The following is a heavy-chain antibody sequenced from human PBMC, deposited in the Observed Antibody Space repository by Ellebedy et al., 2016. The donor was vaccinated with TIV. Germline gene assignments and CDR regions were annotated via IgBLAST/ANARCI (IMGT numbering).Heavy chain of an antibody. Sequence: PGGSLRLSCAASGFTFSSYSMNWVRQAPGKGLEWVSSISSSSSYIYYADSVKGRFTISRDNAKNSLYLQMNSLRAEDTAVYYCAGVPSSGWYSYYYGMDVWGQGTTVTVSS. CDR1: GFTFSSYS. CDR3: AGVPSSGWYSYYYGMDV. CDR2: ISSSSSYI. J-gene: IGHJ6*02. V-gene: IGHV3-21*01. D-gene: IGHD6-19*01.